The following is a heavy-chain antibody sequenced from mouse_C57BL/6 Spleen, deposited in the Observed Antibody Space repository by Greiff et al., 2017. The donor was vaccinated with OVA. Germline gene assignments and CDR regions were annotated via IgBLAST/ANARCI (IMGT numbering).Heavy chain of an antibody. D-gene: IGHD1-1*01. CDR3: ARSTDYYYGRDYYAMDY. J-gene: IGHJ4*01. CDR1: GYTFTDFY. CDR2: IYPGSGNT. V-gene: IGHV1-76*01. Sequence: QVLLQQSGAELVRPGASVKLSCTASGYTFTDFYINWVQQRPGQGLEWIARIYPGSGNTYYNEKFKGKATLTAEKSSSTAYMQLSILTSEDSAVYFCARSTDYYYGRDYYAMDYWGQGTSVTVSS.